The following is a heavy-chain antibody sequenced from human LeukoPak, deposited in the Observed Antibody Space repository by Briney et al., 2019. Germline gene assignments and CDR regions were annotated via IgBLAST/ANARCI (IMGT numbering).Heavy chain of an antibody. V-gene: IGHV3-30*04. J-gene: IGHJ3*02. D-gene: IGHD4-17*01. CDR1: GFTFSSYA. CDR2: ISYDGSDK. CDR3: SRASYGDYWGTTDAFDI. Sequence: GRSLRLSCAASGFTFSSYAMHWVRQAPGKGLEWVAVISYDGSDKYYADSVKGRFTISRDNSKNTMSVQMNRLRADDTAVYYCSRASYGDYWGTTDAFDIWGQGTVVTVSS.